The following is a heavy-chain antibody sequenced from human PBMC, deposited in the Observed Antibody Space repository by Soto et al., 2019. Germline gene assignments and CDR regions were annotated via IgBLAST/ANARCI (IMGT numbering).Heavy chain of an antibody. J-gene: IGHJ5*02. D-gene: IGHD1-26*01. V-gene: IGHV4-4*07. Sequence: ASETLSLTCNVSGASLSRYYWSWIRQPPGKGLEWIGRIYATGDTDYNPSLKSRISMSVDMSKKQFSLTLRSVTAADTAIYYCVRDGTKNLRDRFEPWGRGILVTVSS. CDR3: VRDGTKNLRDRFEP. CDR2: IYATGDT. CDR1: GASLSRYY.